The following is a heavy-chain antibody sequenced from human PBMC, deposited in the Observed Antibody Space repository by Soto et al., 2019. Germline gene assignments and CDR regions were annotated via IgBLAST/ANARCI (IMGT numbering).Heavy chain of an antibody. CDR2: IIPIFGTT. CDR1: GGTFSNYA. J-gene: IGHJ5*02. D-gene: IGHD2-15*01. CDR3: AKDGGRQGYFGNWFDP. Sequence: QVQLVQSGAEVKKPGYSVKVSCKASGGTFSNYAITWVRQAPGQGLEWQGRIIPIFGTTDYAQKFQGRVTIIADESTTTAYMELSSLRSDDTAVYYCAKDGGRQGYFGNWFDPWGQGTLVTVSS. V-gene: IGHV1-69*15.